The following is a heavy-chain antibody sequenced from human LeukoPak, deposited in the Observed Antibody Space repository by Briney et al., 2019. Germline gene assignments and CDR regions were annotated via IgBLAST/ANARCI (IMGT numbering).Heavy chain of an antibody. CDR3: ARDPRYYDFWSGYHALPDY. J-gene: IGHJ4*02. CDR2: ISYDGSNK. V-gene: IGHV3-30-3*01. D-gene: IGHD3-3*01. CDR1: GFTFSSYA. Sequence: GGPLRLSCAASGFTFSSYAMHWVRQAPGKGLEWVAVISYDGSNKYYADSVKGRFTISRDNSKNTLYLQMNSLRAEDTAVYYCARDPRYYDFWSGYHALPDYWGQGTLVTVSS.